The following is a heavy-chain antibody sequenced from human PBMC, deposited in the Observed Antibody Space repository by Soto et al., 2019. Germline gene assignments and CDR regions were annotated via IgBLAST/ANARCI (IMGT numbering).Heavy chain of an antibody. D-gene: IGHD3-3*01. J-gene: IGHJ4*02. CDR3: ARDRNSFYGDFWSGYCH. V-gene: IGHV3-66*01. Sequence: GGSLRLSCAASGFTVSSNYMSWVRQAPGKGLEWVSVIYSGGSTYYADSVKGRFTISRDNSKNTLYLQMNSLRAEDTAVYYFARDRNSFYGDFWSGYCHWGQGTLVTVSS. CDR2: IYSGGST. CDR1: GFTVSSNY.